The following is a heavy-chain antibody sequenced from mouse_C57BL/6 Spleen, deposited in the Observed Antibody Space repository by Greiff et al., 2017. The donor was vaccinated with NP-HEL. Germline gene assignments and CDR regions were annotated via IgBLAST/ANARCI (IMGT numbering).Heavy chain of an antibody. J-gene: IGHJ2*01. CDR2: IYPGDGDT. CDR1: GYAFSSSW. V-gene: IGHV1-82*01. D-gene: IGHD1-1*01. Sequence: QVQLKESGPELVKPGASVKISCKASGYAFSSSWMNWVKQRPGKGLEWIGRIYPGDGDTNYNGKFKGKATLTADKSSSTAYMQLSSLTSEDSAVYFCARSGDGRYFDYWGQGTTLTVSS. CDR3: ARSGDGRYFDY.